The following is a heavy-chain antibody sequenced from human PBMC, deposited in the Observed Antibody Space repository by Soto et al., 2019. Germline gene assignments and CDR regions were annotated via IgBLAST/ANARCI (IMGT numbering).Heavy chain of an antibody. CDR3: ARGVTGSSDIVVVPANRRAGGYNWFDP. Sequence: SETPSLTCAVYGGSFSGYYWSWIRQPPGKVLEWIGEINHSGSTNYNPSLKSRVTISVDTCENQFSLKLSSVTAADTAVYYCARGVTGSSDIVVVPANRRAGGYNWFDPWGQGILVTVSS. J-gene: IGHJ5*02. CDR1: GGSFSGYY. D-gene: IGHD2-2*01. V-gene: IGHV4-34*01. CDR2: INHSGST.